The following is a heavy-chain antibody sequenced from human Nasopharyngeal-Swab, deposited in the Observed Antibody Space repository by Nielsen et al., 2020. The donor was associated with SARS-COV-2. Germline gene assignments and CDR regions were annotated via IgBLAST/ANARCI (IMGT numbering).Heavy chain of an antibody. CDR1: GFTFDDYA. J-gene: IGHJ3*02. CDR3: AKDYEGGRDGDAFGI. D-gene: IGHD5-24*01. Sequence: GGSLRLSCAASGFTFDDYAMHWVRQAPGKGLEWVSLISGDGGSTYYADSVKGRFTISRDNSKNSLYLQMNSLRTEDTALYYCAKDYEGGRDGDAFGIWGQGTMVTVSS. CDR2: ISGDGGST. V-gene: IGHV3-43*02.